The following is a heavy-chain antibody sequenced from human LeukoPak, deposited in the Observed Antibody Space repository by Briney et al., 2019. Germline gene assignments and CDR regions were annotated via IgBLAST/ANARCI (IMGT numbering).Heavy chain of an antibody. J-gene: IGHJ4*02. CDR1: GFTFSSYS. D-gene: IGHD6-19*01. CDR3: ARVVSSGPGDY. V-gene: IGHV3-21*01. Sequence: PGGSLRLSCAASGFTFSSYSMNWVRQAPGKGLEWVSSIGSSSSYIYYADSVKGRFTISRDNAKNSLYLQMNSLRAEDTAVYYCARVVSSGPGDYWGQGTLVTVSS. CDR2: IGSSSSYI.